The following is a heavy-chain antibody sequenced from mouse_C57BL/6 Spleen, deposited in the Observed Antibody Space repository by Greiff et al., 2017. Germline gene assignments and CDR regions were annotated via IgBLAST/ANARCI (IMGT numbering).Heavy chain of an antibody. CDR2: IWTGGGT. V-gene: IGHV2-9-1*01. Sequence: VKLMESGPGLVAPSQSLSITCTVSGFSLTSYAISWVRQPPGKGLEWLGVIWTGGGTNYYSALKSRMSISKDNSKSQVFLKMNSLQTDDTARDYCASNWESNYFDYWGQGTTLTVSS. CDR1: GFSLTSYA. D-gene: IGHD4-1*01. CDR3: ASNWESNYFDY. J-gene: IGHJ2*01.